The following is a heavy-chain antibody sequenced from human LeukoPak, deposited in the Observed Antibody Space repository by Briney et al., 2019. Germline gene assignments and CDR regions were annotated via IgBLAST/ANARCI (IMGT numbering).Heavy chain of an antibody. CDR2: ISGSGGST. V-gene: IGHV3-23*01. D-gene: IGHD3-10*01. CDR3: AKDPLPPPGVPHRITMVREPDY. Sequence: PGGSLRLSCAASGFTFSDYYMSWVRQAPGKGLEWVSAISGSGGSTYYADSVKGRFTISRDNSKNTLYLQMNSLRAEDTAVYYCAKDPLPPPGVPHRITMVREPDYWGQGTLVTVSS. J-gene: IGHJ4*02. CDR1: GFTFSDYY.